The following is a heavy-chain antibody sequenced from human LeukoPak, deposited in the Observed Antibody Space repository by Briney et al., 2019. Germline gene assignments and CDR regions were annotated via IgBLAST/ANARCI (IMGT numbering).Heavy chain of an antibody. Sequence: GGSLRLSCAASEFTFSSYEMNWVRQAPGKGLEWVSYISSSGSTIYYADSVKGQFTISRDNAKNSLYLQMNSLRAEDTAVYYCAELGITMIGGVWGKGTTVTISS. CDR2: ISSSGSTI. J-gene: IGHJ6*04. D-gene: IGHD3-10*02. V-gene: IGHV3-48*03. CDR3: AELGITMIGGV. CDR1: EFTFSSYE.